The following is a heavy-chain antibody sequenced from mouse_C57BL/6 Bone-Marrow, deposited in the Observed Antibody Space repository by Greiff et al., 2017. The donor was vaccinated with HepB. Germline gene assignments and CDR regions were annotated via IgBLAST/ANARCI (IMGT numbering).Heavy chain of an antibody. V-gene: IGHV1-74*01. CDR3: ATRFITTVVAYWYFDV. CDR2: IHPSDSDT. CDR1: GYTFTSYW. D-gene: IGHD1-1*01. J-gene: IGHJ1*03. Sequence: QVQLKQPGAELVKPGASVKVSCKASGYTFTSYWMHWVKQRPGQGLEWIGRIHPSDSDTNYNQKFKGKATLTVDKSSSTAYMQLSSLTSEDSAVYYCATRFITTVVAYWYFDVWGTGTTVTVSS.